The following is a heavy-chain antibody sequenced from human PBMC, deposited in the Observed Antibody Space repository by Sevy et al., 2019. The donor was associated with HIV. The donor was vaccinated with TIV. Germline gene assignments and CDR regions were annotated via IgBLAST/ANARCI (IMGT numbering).Heavy chain of an antibody. Sequence: GGCLRLSCAVSGLTVSSNYMSWVRQAPGKGLEWVSLIYSGGATYYADSVNGRFTISGDDSKNTLYLQMDSLRAADTAVYYCARGGLYSNWFRSFDYWGRGTVVTVSS. CDR3: ARGGLYSNWFRSFDY. CDR2: IYSGGAT. V-gene: IGHV3-53*01. CDR1: GLTVSSNY. J-gene: IGHJ4*02. D-gene: IGHD6-13*01.